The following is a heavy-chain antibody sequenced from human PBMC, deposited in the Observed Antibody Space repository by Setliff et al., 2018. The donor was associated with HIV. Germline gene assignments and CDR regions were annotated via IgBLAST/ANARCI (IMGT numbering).Heavy chain of an antibody. CDR3: ARGRHAGSGAYSGGFYYFDF. V-gene: IGHV4-34*01. D-gene: IGHD3-16*01. J-gene: IGHJ4*02. Sequence: SETLSLTCAVSDGSFSDYYWAWIRQAPGKGLEWLGLIHHTGSATYNPSLQSRVAVSVNIPTNQFFLELTSVTAADTGLYYCARGRHAGSGAYSGGFYYFDFWGQGALVTVSS. CDR1: DGSFSDYY. CDR2: IHHTGSA.